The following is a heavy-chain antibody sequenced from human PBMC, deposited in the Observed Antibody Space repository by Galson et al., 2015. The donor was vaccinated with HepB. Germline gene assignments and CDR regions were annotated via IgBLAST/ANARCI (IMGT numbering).Heavy chain of an antibody. CDR2: IRSKAYGGTT. J-gene: IGHJ4*02. Sequence: SLRLSCAASGFTFGDYAMSWFRQAPGKGLEWVGFIRSKAYGGTTEYAASVKGRFTISRDDSKSIAYLQMNSLKTEDTAVYYCTRDQSPRSYYDSSGYLNIPAALDYWGQGTLVTVSS. CDR1: GFTFGDYA. CDR3: TRDQSPRSYYDSSGYLNIPAALDY. D-gene: IGHD3-22*01. V-gene: IGHV3-49*03.